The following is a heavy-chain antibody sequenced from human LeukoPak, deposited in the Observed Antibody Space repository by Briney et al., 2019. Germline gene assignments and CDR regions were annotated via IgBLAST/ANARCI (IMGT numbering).Heavy chain of an antibody. D-gene: IGHD2-15*01. V-gene: IGHV3-74*01. CDR3: ARGKLLRNYYYGMDV. CDR1: GFTFSSYW. Sequence: GGSLRLSCAASGFTFSSYWMHWVRQAPGKGLGWVSRINSDGSSTSYADSVKGRFTISRDKAKNTLYLQVNSLRAEDTAVYYCARGKLLRNYYYGMDVWGQGTTVTVSS. J-gene: IGHJ6*02. CDR2: INSDGSST.